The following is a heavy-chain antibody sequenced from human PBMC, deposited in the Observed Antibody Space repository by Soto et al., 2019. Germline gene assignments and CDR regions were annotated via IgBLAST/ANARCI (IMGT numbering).Heavy chain of an antibody. V-gene: IGHV3-23*01. J-gene: IGHJ3*02. Sequence: EVQLLESGGGLVQPGGSLRLSCAASGFTFSSYAMSWVRQAPGKGLEWVSAISGSGGSTYYADSVKGRFTISRDNSKNTMYMQMNSRRAEDTAVYYCAKERYYYDSSGYEGAFDIWGQGTMVTVSS. D-gene: IGHD3-22*01. CDR1: GFTFSSYA. CDR2: ISGSGGST. CDR3: AKERYYYDSSGYEGAFDI.